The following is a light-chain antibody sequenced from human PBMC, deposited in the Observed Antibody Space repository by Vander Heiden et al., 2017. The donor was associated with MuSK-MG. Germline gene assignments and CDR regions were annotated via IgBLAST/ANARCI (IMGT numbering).Light chain of an antibody. CDR3: QQYNNWPPGNT. Sequence: EIVMTQSPATLSVSPGERATLSCRASQSVRSKLAWYQQKPGQAPRLLIYGASTRATGIPARFSGSGSGTEFTLTISSLQSEDLAVYYCQQYNNWPPGNTFGQGTKLEIK. CDR2: GAS. CDR1: QSVRSK. J-gene: IGKJ2*01. V-gene: IGKV3-15*01.